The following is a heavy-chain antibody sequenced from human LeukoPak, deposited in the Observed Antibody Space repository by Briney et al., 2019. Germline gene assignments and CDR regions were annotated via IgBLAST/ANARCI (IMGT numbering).Heavy chain of an antibody. CDR3: ARDSSYDSSGYDSWYFEV. D-gene: IGHD3-22*01. CDR1: GGSISSYY. V-gene: IGHV4-59*01. Sequence: SETLSLTCSVSGGSISSYYWNWIRQSPEKGLEWIGYISFSGNSNYNPSLKSRVTMSVDTSKNQFSLKLSSVTAADTAIYYCARDSSYDSSGYDSWYFEVWGRGTLVTVSS. J-gene: IGHJ2*01. CDR2: ISFSGNS.